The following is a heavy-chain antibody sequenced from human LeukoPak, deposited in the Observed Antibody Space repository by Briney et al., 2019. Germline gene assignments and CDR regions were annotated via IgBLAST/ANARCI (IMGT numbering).Heavy chain of an antibody. J-gene: IGHJ4*02. Sequence: SETLSLTCAVYGGSFSGDYWSWIRQPPGKGLEWIGEINHSGSTNYNPSLKSRVTISVDTSKNQFSLKLSSVTAADTAVYYCARGSLYSSSWPSSFDYWGQGTLVTVSS. D-gene: IGHD6-13*01. CDR1: GGSFSGDY. V-gene: IGHV4-34*01. CDR2: INHSGST. CDR3: ARGSLYSSSWPSSFDY.